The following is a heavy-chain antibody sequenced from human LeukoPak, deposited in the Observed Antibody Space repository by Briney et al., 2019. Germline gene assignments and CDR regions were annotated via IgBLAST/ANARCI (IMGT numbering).Heavy chain of an antibody. D-gene: IGHD1-26*01. CDR3: ARANGSYRDAFDI. J-gene: IGHJ3*02. V-gene: IGHV4-61*02. CDR1: GGSISSGSYY. CDR2: IYTSGST. Sequence: SETLSLTCTVSGGSISSGSYYWSWIRQPAGKGLEWIGRIYTSGSTNYNPSLKSRVTISVDTSKNQFSLKLSSVTAADTAVYYCARANGSYRDAFDIWGQGTMVTVSS.